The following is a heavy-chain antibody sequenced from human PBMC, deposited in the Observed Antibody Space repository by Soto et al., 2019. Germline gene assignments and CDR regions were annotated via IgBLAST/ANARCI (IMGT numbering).Heavy chain of an antibody. CDR2: IYYSGST. J-gene: IGHJ5*01. D-gene: IGHD6-6*01. V-gene: IGHV4-31*03. CDR1: GGCISSGGYY. Sequence: PSESLSLTCTVSGGCISSGGYYWSWIRQHPGKGLEWIGYIYYSGSTYYNPSLKSRVTISVDTSKNQFSLKLSSVTAAGTAVYYCARGTSAARLDSWGQGTLETVSS. CDR3: ARGTSAARLDS.